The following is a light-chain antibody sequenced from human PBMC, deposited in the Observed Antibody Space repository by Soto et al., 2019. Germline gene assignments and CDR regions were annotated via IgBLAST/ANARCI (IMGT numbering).Light chain of an antibody. J-gene: IGKJ4*01. CDR1: QIISSSY. Sequence: EIVLTQSPGTLSLSPGERATLSCRASQIISSSYLAWYQQKPGQAPRLLIYATSSRASDVPARFSGGGSGTEFTLTIASLQSEDFAIYYCQQYNHWPRMLSFGGGTKVDIK. CDR3: QQYNHWPRMLS. CDR2: ATS. V-gene: IGKV3-15*01.